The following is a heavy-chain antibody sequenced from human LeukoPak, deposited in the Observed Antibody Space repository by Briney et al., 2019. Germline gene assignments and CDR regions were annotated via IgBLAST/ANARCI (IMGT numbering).Heavy chain of an antibody. D-gene: IGHD3-3*01. Sequence: GGSLRLSCAASGFTFTSYAMRWVRQAPGKGLEWVAVISYDGSNKYYADSMKGRFTISRDNSKNTLYLQMNSLRAEDTAVYYCARDQRRWEWLLYKSYYGMDVWGQGTTVTVSS. CDR1: GFTFTSYA. CDR2: ISYDGSNK. CDR3: ARDQRRWEWLLYKSYYGMDV. J-gene: IGHJ6*02. V-gene: IGHV3-30-3*01.